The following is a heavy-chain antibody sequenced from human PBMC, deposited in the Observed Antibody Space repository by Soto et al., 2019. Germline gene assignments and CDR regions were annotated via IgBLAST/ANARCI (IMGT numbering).Heavy chain of an antibody. CDR2: IDRDGRKE. CDR1: GFTLRTYW. D-gene: IGHD3-9*01. Sequence: EAQLMESGGGLVQPGGSLRLSCAASGFTLRTYWMTWVRQAPGKGLEWVANIDRDGRKEHYVDSVRGRFTVSRDNAHNSLFLQMDSLRAEDTALYYCARDKSPGDSLTGYLDAFDIWGQGTMVTVSS. CDR3: ARDKSPGDSLTGYLDAFDI. V-gene: IGHV3-7*04. J-gene: IGHJ3*02.